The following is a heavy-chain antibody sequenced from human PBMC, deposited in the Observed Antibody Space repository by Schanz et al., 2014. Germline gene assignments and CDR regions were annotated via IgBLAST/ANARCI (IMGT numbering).Heavy chain of an antibody. J-gene: IGHJ5*02. CDR3: ARGNTIFGVVILGWLDP. CDR2: IIPILGIA. CDR1: GGTFSTYT. Sequence: QVQLVQSGAEVKKPGSSVKVSCKASGGTFSTYTISWVRQAPGQGLEWMGRIIPILGIANYAQNFQGRVTITADKSTSTVYMELSSLRSEDTAIYYCARGNTIFGVVILGWLDPWGQGTLVTVSS. D-gene: IGHD3-3*01. V-gene: IGHV1-69*02.